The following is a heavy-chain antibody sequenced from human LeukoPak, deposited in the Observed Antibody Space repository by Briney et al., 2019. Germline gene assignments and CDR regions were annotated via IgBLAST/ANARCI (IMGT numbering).Heavy chain of an antibody. CDR2: IYTSGST. CDR3: ARGGQQLDVGYYGMDV. CDR1: GGSISSYY. Sequence: SETLSLTCTASGGSISSYYWSWIRQPAGKGLEWIGRIYTSGSTNYNPSLKSRVTMSVDTSKNQFSLKLSSVTAADTAVYYCARGGQQLDVGYYGMDVWGQGTTVTVSS. J-gene: IGHJ6*02. V-gene: IGHV4-4*07. D-gene: IGHD6-13*01.